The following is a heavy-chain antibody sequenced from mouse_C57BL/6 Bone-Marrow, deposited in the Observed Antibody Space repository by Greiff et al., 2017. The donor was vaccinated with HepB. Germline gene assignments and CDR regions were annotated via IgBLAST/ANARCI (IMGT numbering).Heavy chain of an antibody. V-gene: IGHV2-9-1*01. CDR3: ARNFGPFYYYGYFDY. Sequence: VQLVESGPGLVAPSQSLSITCTVSGFSLTSYAISWVRQPPGKGLEWLGVIWTGGGTNYNSALKSRLSISKDNSKSQVFLKMNSLQTDDTARYYWARNFGPFYYYGYFDYWGQGTTLTVSS. CDR2: IWTGGGT. D-gene: IGHD1-1*01. J-gene: IGHJ2*01. CDR1: GFSLTSYA.